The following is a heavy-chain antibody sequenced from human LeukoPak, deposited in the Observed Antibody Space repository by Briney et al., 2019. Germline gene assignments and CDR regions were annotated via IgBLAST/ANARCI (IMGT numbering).Heavy chain of an antibody. CDR2: SKYDGTTT. J-gene: IGHJ5*02. CDR1: GFTFSSYW. V-gene: IGHV3-74*03. Sequence: GGSLRLSCVASGFTFSSYWMHWVRQAPGKGLVWVARSKYDGTTTTYADSVKGRFTISRDNPKNTLYLQMNSLRADDTAVYYCAKSDYFDPWGQGTVVTVSS. D-gene: IGHD4/OR15-4a*01. CDR3: AKSDYFDP.